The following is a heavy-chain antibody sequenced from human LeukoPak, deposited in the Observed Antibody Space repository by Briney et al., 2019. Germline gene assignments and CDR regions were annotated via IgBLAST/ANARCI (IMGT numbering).Heavy chain of an antibody. CDR1: GFTFSSYA. Sequence: GGSLRLSCAASGFTFSSYAMHWVRQAPGGGLEWVAVISYDGRNKYYADSVKGGFTIPRDNSKNTLYLQMNSLRAEDTAVYYCARYLKAGSGSYYSGGDYWGQGTLLTVSS. CDR3: ARYLKAGSGSYYSGGDY. CDR2: ISYDGRNK. J-gene: IGHJ4*02. V-gene: IGHV3-30*04. D-gene: IGHD3-10*01.